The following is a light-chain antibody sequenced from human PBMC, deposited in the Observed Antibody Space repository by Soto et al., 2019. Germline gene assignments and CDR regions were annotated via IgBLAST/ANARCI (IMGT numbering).Light chain of an antibody. CDR1: QTIYSY. V-gene: IGKV1-8*01. CDR3: QHYNSYSEA. J-gene: IGKJ1*01. CDR2: AAS. Sequence: AIRMTQSPSSVSASTGDRLTIRCRATQTIYSYLAWYQQKPGKPPNLLIYAASTLQSGVPSRFSGSGSGTEFTLTISSLQPDDFATYYCQHYNSYSEAFGQGTKVDIK.